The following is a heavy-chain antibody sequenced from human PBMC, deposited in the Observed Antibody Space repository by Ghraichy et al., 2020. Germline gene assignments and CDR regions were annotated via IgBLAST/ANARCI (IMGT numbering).Heavy chain of an antibody. Sequence: PRLSCAASGFTFDDYAMHWVRQAPGKGLEWVSGISWNSGSIGYADSVKGRFTISRDNAKNSLYLQMNSLRAEDTALYYCAKDNLGKAFDIWGQGTMVTVSS. J-gene: IGHJ3*02. CDR1: GFTFDDYA. CDR2: ISWNSGSI. V-gene: IGHV3-9*01. CDR3: AKDNLGKAFDI. D-gene: IGHD7-27*01.